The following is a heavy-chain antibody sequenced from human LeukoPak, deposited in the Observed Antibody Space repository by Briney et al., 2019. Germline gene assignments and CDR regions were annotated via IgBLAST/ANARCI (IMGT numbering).Heavy chain of an antibody. Sequence: GGSLRLSCAASGFTVSSNYMSWVRQAPGKGLEWVSAISGSGGSTYYADSVKGRFTISRDNSKNTLYLQMNSLRAEDTAVYYCAKGSYRILNYFDYWGQGTLVTVSS. V-gene: IGHV3-23*01. CDR3: AKGSYRILNYFDY. D-gene: IGHD1-26*01. CDR1: GFTVSSNY. CDR2: ISGSGGST. J-gene: IGHJ4*02.